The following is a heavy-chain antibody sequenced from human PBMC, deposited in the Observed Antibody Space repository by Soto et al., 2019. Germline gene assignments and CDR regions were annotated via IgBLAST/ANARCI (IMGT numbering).Heavy chain of an antibody. CDR2: IWYDGSNK. Sequence: QVQLVESGGGVVQPGRSLRLSCAASGFTFSSYGMHWVRQASGKGLEWVAVIWYDGSNKYYADSVKGRFTISRDNSNNTLYLQMNSLRAEDTAVYYCARDGGYSSGWYDGWGQGTLVTVSS. D-gene: IGHD6-19*01. CDR1: GFTFSSYG. CDR3: ARDGGYSSGWYDG. V-gene: IGHV3-33*01. J-gene: IGHJ5*02.